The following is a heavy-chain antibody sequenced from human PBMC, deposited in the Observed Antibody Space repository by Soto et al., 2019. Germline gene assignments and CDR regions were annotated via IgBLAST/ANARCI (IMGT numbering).Heavy chain of an antibody. Sequence: XATLSLTCAVYGGSFSGYYWSWIRQPPGKGLEWIGEINHSGSTNYNPSLKSRVTISVDTSKNQFSLKLSSVTAADTAVYYCARGRDDSSGYYGYWGQGTLVTVS. V-gene: IGHV4-34*01. J-gene: IGHJ4*02. D-gene: IGHD3-22*01. CDR3: ARGRDDSSGYYGY. CDR1: GGSFSGYY. CDR2: INHSGST.